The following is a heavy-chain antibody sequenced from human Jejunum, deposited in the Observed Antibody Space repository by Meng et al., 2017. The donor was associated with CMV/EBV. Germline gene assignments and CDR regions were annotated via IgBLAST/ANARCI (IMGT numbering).Heavy chain of an antibody. CDR1: GGTFSSAA. CDR3: ASDYYGSGTPPHS. J-gene: IGHJ4*02. CDR2: IIPLLDIG. V-gene: IGHV1-69*10. Sequence: SGGTFSSAALTWVRQAPGQGLEWLGGIIPLLDIGNYAQKFQGRVTITADKFTGTAYMELSSLRSDDTAVYYCASDYYGSGTPPHSWGQGTLVTVSS. D-gene: IGHD3-10*01.